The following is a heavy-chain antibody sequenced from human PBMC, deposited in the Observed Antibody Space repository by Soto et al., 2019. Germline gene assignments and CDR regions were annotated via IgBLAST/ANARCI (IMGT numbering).Heavy chain of an antibody. V-gene: IGHV4-34*01. CDR2: INHSGST. CDR1: GGSFSGYY. D-gene: IGHD2-15*01. Sequence: SETLSLTCAVYGGSFSGYYWSWIRQPPGKGLEWIGEINHSGSTNYNPSLKSRVTISVDTVHLQMDSLRAEDTAVYYCAMDDFLCDGGRCYGVPLDVWGKGTTVTVSS. J-gene: IGHJ6*04. CDR3: AMDDFLCDGGRCYGVPLDV.